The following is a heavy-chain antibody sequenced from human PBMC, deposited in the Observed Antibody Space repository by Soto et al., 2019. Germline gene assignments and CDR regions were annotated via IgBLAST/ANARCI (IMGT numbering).Heavy chain of an antibody. V-gene: IGHV1-69*12. CDR3: ARSRANYYDSRGYYYSPFDY. CDR2: IIPMFGTA. D-gene: IGHD3-22*01. J-gene: IGHJ4*02. CDR1: GCTFSSYA. Sequence: QVQLVQSGAEVKKPGSSVKVSCNTSGCTFSSYAISWVRQAPGQGLEWMGGIIPMFGTANYAQKFQGRVTITADESTSTAYMELRSLRSEDTAVYYCARSRANYYDSRGYYYSPFDYWGQGTLVTVSS.